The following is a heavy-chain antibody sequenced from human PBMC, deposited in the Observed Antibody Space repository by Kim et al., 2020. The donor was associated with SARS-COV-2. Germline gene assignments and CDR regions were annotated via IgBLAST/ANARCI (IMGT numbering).Heavy chain of an antibody. D-gene: IGHD2-2*01. Sequence: SETLSLTCAVYGGSFSGYYWSWIRQPPGKGLEWIGEINHSGSTNYNPSLKSRVTISVDTSKNQFSLKLSSVTAADTAVYYCARASRSAFDIWGQGTMVTVSS. V-gene: IGHV4-34*01. CDR3: ARASRSAFDI. CDR1: GGSFSGYY. CDR2: INHSGST. J-gene: IGHJ3*02.